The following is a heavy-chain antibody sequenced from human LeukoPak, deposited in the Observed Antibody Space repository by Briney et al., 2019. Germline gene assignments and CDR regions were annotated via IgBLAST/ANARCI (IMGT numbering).Heavy chain of an antibody. J-gene: IGHJ4*02. CDR2: IYYSGST. D-gene: IGHD3-22*01. V-gene: IGHV4-59*01. CDR1: GGSISSYY. CDR3: ARAGDSSGYAYDYFEF. Sequence: SETLSLTCTVSGGSISSYYWSWIRQPPGKGLEWIGCIYYSGSTNYNPSLKSRVTISVDTSKNQFSLKLSSVTAADTAVYYCARAGDSSGYAYDYFEFWGQGTLVTVSS.